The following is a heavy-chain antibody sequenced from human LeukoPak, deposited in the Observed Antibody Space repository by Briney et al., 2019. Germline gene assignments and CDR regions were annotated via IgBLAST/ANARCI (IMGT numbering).Heavy chain of an antibody. J-gene: IGHJ4*02. CDR1: GFPLRNYV. CDR3: ATDFDWAFHY. CDR2: LNHNGKTI. V-gene: IGHV3-48*02. Sequence: GSLTLSCAASGFPLRNYVMSWVRQAPGEGLEVLAYLNHNGKTIYYADSAKGRLTISTDNGKNSLYLQMNSLRDEDTAVYYCATDFDWAFHYWGQGTRVTVSS. D-gene: IGHD3-9*01.